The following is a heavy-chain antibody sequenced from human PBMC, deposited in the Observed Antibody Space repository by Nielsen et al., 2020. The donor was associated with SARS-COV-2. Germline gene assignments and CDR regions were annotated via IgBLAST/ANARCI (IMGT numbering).Heavy chain of an antibody. J-gene: IGHJ4*02. CDR3: VSQAEGYYSPYDF. CDR2: INPDESKT. CDR1: GFIFSNYR. Sequence: GESLKISCAASGFIFSNYRMHWVRQAPGQGLVWVSHINPDESKTTYADSVKGRFTISRDNAKNTLYLHMSSLRADDTAVYHCVSQAEGYYSPYDFWGQGTLVTVSS. V-gene: IGHV3-74*03. D-gene: IGHD3-22*01.